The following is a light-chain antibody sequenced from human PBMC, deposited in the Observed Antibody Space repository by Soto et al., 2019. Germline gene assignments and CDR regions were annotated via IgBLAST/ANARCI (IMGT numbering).Light chain of an antibody. V-gene: IGKV1-5*03. Sequence: DIHFTQSPSTVSAAIGDRVTITCRASQSISTWLAWYQQKPGTAPKLLIYKASTLEGGVPSRFSGSRSGTEFTLTVSSLQPDDFATYYCQQYNDSFPYTFGQGTKVDIK. CDR1: QSISTW. CDR2: KAS. J-gene: IGKJ2*01. CDR3: QQYNDSFPYT.